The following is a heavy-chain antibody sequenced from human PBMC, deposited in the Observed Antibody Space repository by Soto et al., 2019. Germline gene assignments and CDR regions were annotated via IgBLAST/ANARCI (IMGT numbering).Heavy chain of an antibody. Sequence: EVQLVESGGGLVQPGGSLRLSCAASGFTVSSNYMSWVRQAPGKGLEWVSVIYSGGSTYYADSVKGRFTISRDNSKNTLYLQMNSLSAEDTAVYYCARGAGVTILAPVNWFDPWGQGTLVTVSS. CDR3: ARGAGVTILAPVNWFDP. J-gene: IGHJ5*02. V-gene: IGHV3-66*01. D-gene: IGHD3-3*01. CDR2: IYSGGST. CDR1: GFTVSSNY.